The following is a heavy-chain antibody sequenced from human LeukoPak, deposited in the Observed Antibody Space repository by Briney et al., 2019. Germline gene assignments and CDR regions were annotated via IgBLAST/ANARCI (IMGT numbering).Heavy chain of an antibody. J-gene: IGHJ4*02. CDR3: PRGLWFPDY. CDR1: GGSISSGSYY. D-gene: IGHD3-10*01. Sequence: PSETLSLTCTVSGGSISSGSYYWSWIRQPAGKGLEWIGRIYTSGSTNYNPSLKSRVTISVDTSKNQFSLKLSSVTAADTAVYYCPRGLWFPDYWGQGTLVTVSS. V-gene: IGHV4-61*02. CDR2: IYTSGST.